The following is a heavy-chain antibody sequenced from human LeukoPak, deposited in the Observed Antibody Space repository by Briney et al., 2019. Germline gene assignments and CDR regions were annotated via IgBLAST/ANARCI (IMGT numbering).Heavy chain of an antibody. V-gene: IGHV1-18*01. CDR3: AIDSGTYFGMDV. Sequence: ASVKVSCKASGYTFTSYGISWVRQAPGQGLEWMGWISAYNGNTNYAQKLQGRVTMTTNTSTSTAYMELRSLTSADTAVYYCAIDSGTYFGMDVWGQGTTVTVSS. CDR2: ISAYNGNT. CDR1: GYTFTSYG. D-gene: IGHD1-26*01. J-gene: IGHJ6*02.